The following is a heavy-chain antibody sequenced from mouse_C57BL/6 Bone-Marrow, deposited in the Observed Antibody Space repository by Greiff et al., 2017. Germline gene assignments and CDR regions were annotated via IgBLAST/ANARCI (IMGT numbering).Heavy chain of an antibody. Sequence: DVQLVESGGGLVKPGGSLKLSCAASGFTFSSYAMSWVRQTPEKRLEWVATISDGGSYTYYPDNVKGRFTISRDNAKNNLYLQMSHLKSEDTAMYYCARVDGYYWGQGTLVTVSA. CDR2: ISDGGSYT. CDR1: GFTFSSYA. V-gene: IGHV5-4*01. CDR3: ARVDGYY. J-gene: IGHJ3*01. D-gene: IGHD2-3*01.